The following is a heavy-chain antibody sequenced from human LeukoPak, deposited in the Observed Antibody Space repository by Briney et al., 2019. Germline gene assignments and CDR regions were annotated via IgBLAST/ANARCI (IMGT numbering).Heavy chain of an antibody. CDR2: IIPIFGTA. CDR1: GGTFSSYA. J-gene: IGHJ4*02. Sequence: ASVKGSCKASGGTFSSYAISWVRQAPGQGLEWMGGIIPIFGTANYAQKFQGRVTITTDESTSTAYMELSRLRSEDTAVYYCARDGVRLTAVAAPWYFDYWGQGTLVTVSS. CDR3: ARDGVRLTAVAAPWYFDY. D-gene: IGHD6-19*01. V-gene: IGHV1-69*05.